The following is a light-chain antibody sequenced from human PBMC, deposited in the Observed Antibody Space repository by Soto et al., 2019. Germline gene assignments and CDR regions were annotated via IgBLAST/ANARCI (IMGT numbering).Light chain of an antibody. J-gene: IGLJ1*01. CDR3: CSYTSSATYV. V-gene: IGLV2-11*01. CDR2: NVT. Sequence: QSALIQPPSVSGSPGQSVTISCTGTSSDVGSYDYVYWYQQHPGTVPKPMIYNVTTQPSGVPDRFSGSRSGNSASMTISGLQAEDEADYSCCSYTSSATYVFDAGTKVTVL. CDR1: SSDVGSYDY.